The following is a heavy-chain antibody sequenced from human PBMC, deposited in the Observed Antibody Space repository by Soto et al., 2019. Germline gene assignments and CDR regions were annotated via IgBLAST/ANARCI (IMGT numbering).Heavy chain of an antibody. D-gene: IGHD3-3*01. CDR1: GFTFSSYA. J-gene: IGHJ4*02. V-gene: IGHV3-23*01. CDR2: ISGRGRST. Sequence: AGGSLRLSCAASGFTFSSYALNWVRQAPGKGLEWVSTISGRGRSTYYADSVKGRFTLSRDNSKNTLDLQMNSLRVEDPAVYYCAFDLWRDSSGHWGQGTLVTVSS. CDR3: AFDLWRDSSGH.